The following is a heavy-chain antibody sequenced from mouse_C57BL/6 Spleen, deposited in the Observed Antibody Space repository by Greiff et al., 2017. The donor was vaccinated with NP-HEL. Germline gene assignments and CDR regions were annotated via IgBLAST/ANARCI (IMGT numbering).Heavy chain of an antibody. Sequence: VQLLQSGAELVMPGASVKLSCKASGYTFTSYWMHWVKQRPGQGLEWIGEIDPSDSYTNYNQKFKGKSTFTVDKSTSTAYMQLSSLTSEDSAVSYCARGDYGSSFDYWGQGTTLTVSS. CDR2: IDPSDSYT. CDR3: ARGDYGSSFDY. J-gene: IGHJ2*01. D-gene: IGHD1-1*01. CDR1: GYTFTSYW. V-gene: IGHV1-69*01.